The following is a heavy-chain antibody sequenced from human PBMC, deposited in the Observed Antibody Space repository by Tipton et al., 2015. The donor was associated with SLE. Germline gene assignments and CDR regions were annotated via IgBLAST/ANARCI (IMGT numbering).Heavy chain of an antibody. CDR3: ARDEWQQRWGGLDY. J-gene: IGHJ4*02. V-gene: IGHV4-4*07. D-gene: IGHD6-13*01. CDR1: GGSIRAYY. Sequence: TLSLTCTVTGGSIRAYYWNWIRQSAEKGLEWIGRTYPSGSTNFNPSLKSRVTMSLDTSTNQLFLSLSSVTAADTAVYYCARDEWQQRWGGLDYWGQGKLVTVSS. CDR2: TYPSGST.